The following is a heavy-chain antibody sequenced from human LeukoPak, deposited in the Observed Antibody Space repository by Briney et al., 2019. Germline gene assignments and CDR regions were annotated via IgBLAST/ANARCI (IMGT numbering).Heavy chain of an antibody. CDR2: IYHSGST. V-gene: IGHV4-38-2*02. CDR1: GYSISSGYY. D-gene: IGHD6-13*01. Sequence: ETLXXXCTVSGYSISSGYYWGWIRPPPGKGLEWIGSIYHSGSTYYNPSLKSRVTISVDTSKNKFSLKLSSVTAADTAVYYCXRNIAAAGLVHWGQGTLVTVSS. J-gene: IGHJ4*02. CDR3: XRNIAAAGLVH.